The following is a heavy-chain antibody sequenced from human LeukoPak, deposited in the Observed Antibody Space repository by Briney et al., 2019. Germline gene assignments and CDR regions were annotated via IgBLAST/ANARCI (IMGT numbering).Heavy chain of an antibody. CDR3: ARATMGNYYHYYYMDV. J-gene: IGHJ6*03. D-gene: IGHD3-10*01. CDR2: IYTGGST. V-gene: IGHV4-61*02. Sequence: PSETLSLTCTVSGGSISSGSYYWSWIRQPAGKGLEWIGRIYTGGSTNYNPSLKSRVTISVDTSKNQFSLKLSSVTAADTAVYYCARATMGNYYHYYYMDVWGKGTTVTVSS. CDR1: GGSISSGSYY.